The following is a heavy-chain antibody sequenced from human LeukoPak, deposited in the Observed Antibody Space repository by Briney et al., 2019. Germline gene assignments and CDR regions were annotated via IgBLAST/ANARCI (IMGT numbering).Heavy chain of an antibody. CDR2: IIPLLGVA. D-gene: IGHD3-10*01. V-gene: IGHV1-69*04. CDR1: GGTLSSYA. Sequence: GASVKVSCKASGGTLSSYAMSWVRQAPGQGLEWLGRIIPLLGVANYAPKFQGRVTITADESTSTAYMELSSLRSEDTAVYYCARDPLPGEIDYWGQGTLVTVSS. J-gene: IGHJ4*02. CDR3: ARDPLPGEIDY.